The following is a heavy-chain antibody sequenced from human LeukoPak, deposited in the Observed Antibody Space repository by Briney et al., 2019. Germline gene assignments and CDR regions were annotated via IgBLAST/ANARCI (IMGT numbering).Heavy chain of an antibody. CDR1: GYSISSGYY. CDR2: IYHSGRT. D-gene: IGHD4-17*01. CDR3: ASRETHDYGVLRY. J-gene: IGHJ4*02. Sequence: PSETLSLTCAVSGYSISSGYYLGWIRQPPGKGLEWIGSIYHSGRTYYNPSLRSRVTIPVDTSKHHFSLTLRSETAAHQAAYYCASRETHDYGVLRYCGQGTLVTVSS. V-gene: IGHV4-38-2*01.